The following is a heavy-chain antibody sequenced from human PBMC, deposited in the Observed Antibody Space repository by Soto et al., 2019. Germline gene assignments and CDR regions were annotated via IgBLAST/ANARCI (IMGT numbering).Heavy chain of an antibody. CDR2: ISWNDAII. V-gene: IGHV3-9*01. CDR1: GFTFDNYG. Sequence: EVQLVESGGGLVQPGRSLRLSCAASGFTFDNYGIHWVRRAPGKGLEWVAAISWNDAIIGYEDAVQGRFTISRDNAKNTHFLPMNSLPADAAARSSCATILLYRAAFDCWARGTLVSVSS. J-gene: IGHJ4*02. CDR3: ATILLYRAAFDC. D-gene: IGHD3-16*02.